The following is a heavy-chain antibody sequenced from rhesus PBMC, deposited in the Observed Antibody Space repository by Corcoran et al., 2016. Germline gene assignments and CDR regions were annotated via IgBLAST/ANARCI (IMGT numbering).Heavy chain of an antibody. CDR3: ARTPQRGGRTLDY. J-gene: IGHJ4*01. D-gene: IGHD1-1*01. Sequence: QVQLQESGPGLVKPSQTLSLTWAISGDSVSSNSDTWTWIRRSPSRGLEWLGRTYYRSKWYNDYAQSVQKRISINPDTSKNQFSLQLNSVTPEDMAVYYCARTPQRGGRTLDYWGQGVRVTVSS. CDR1: GDSVSSNSDT. CDR2: TYYRSKWYN. V-gene: IGHV6-1*01.